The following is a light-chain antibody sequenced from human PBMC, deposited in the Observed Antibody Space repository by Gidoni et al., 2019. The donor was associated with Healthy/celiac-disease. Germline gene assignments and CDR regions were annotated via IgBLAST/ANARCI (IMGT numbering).Light chain of an antibody. CDR2: AAS. CDR1: QGISSY. CDR3: QQLNSYPL. J-gene: IGKJ1*01. V-gene: IGKV1-9*01. Sequence: DIQLTQSPSFLSASVGDRVTITCRASQGISSYLAWYQQKPGKAPKLLIYAASTLQSGVPSRFSGSGSGTEFTLTIRSLQPEDFATYYCQQLNSYPLFGQGTKVEIK.